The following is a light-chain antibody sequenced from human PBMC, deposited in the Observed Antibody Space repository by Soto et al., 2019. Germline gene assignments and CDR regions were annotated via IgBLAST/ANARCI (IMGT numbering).Light chain of an antibody. CDR3: HSSHSSNVV. CDR1: SGSIASNY. CDR2: EDN. Sequence: NFMLTQPHSVSESPGKTVTISCTRSSGSIASNYVQWYQQRPGSAPTTVIYEDNQRPSGVPDRFSGSIDSSSNSASLTISRLKTEDEADYYCHSSHSSNVVFGGGTKLTV. J-gene: IGLJ3*02. V-gene: IGLV6-57*04.